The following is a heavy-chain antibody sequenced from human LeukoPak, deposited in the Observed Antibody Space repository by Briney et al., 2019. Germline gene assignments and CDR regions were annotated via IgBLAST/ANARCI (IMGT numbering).Heavy chain of an antibody. J-gene: IGHJ4*02. CDR2: ISSSSAT. V-gene: IGHV3-48*01. D-gene: IGHD2-21*01. CDR1: GFTFSSYS. CDR3: YSALVNFDH. Sequence: PGGSLRLSCAASGFTFSSYSMNWVRQAPGKGLEWVSYISSSSATYYADSVKGRFTISRDNAKNSLFLQMHSLRAEDTAVYYCYSALVNFDHWGQGTLVTVSS.